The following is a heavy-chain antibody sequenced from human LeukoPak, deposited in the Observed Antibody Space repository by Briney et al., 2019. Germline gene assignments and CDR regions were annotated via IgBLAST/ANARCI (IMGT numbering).Heavy chain of an antibody. V-gene: IGHV3-74*01. CDR2: INTDGSST. Sequence: GGSLRLSCAASGFTFSNYWTHWVRQAPGKGLVWVSRINTDGSSTKYADSVKGRFTISRDNAKNTLYLQMNSLRAEDTAVYYCARVDILTGYLDYWGQGTLVTVSS. D-gene: IGHD3-9*01. J-gene: IGHJ4*02. CDR3: ARVDILTGYLDY. CDR1: GFTFSNYW.